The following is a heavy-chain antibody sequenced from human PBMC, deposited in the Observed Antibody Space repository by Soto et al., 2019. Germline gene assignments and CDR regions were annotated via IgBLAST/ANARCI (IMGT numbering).Heavy chain of an antibody. J-gene: IGHJ4*02. Sequence: QLQLQESGPRLVKPSETLSLTCTVSGGSINKSNYFWGWIRQPPGKGLEWLGSILYSGTTSYNPSPTSRVTLAVDTSKTQSSLNRTSVPAADTSVYFCARLGWGDGDSDYWGQGTLVTVSS. CDR1: GGSINKSNYF. CDR2: ILYSGTT. CDR3: ARLGWGDGDSDY. V-gene: IGHV4-39*01. D-gene: IGHD2-21*01.